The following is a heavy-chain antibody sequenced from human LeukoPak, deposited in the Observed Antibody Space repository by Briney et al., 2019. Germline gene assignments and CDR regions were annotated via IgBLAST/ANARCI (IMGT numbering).Heavy chain of an antibody. V-gene: IGHV4-30-4*08. CDR3: ARDRAVDYYDSSGYYYDGWYFDL. CDR2: IYYSGST. CDR1: GGSISSSSYY. J-gene: IGHJ2*01. D-gene: IGHD3-22*01. Sequence: PSETLSLTCTVSGGSISSSSYYWGWIRQPPGKGLEWIGYIYYSGSTYYNPSLKSRVTISVDTSKNQFSLKLSSVTAADTAVYYCARDRAVDYYDSSGYYYDGWYFDLWGRGTLVTVSS.